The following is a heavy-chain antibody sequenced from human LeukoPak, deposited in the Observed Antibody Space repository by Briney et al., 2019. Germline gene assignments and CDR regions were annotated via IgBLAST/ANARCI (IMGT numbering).Heavy chain of an antibody. CDR3: ARDGYNLAFDY. J-gene: IGHJ4*02. CDR2: IIPILGIA. Sequence: SVKVSCKASGGTFSSYTISWVRQAPGQGLEWMGRIIPILGIANYAQKFQGRVTITADKSTSTAYMELSSRRSEDTAVYYCARDGYNLAFDYWGQGTLVTVSS. D-gene: IGHD5-24*01. V-gene: IGHV1-69*04. CDR1: GGTFSSYT.